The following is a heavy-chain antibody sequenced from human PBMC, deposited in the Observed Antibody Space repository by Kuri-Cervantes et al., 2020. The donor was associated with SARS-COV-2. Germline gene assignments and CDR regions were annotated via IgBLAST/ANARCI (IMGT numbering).Heavy chain of an antibody. V-gene: IGHV4-61*10. J-gene: IGHJ5*02. CDR2: IYTSGST. Sequence: SETLSLTCTVSGGSISSGSYYWSWIRQPAGKGLEWIGYIYTSGSTNYNPSLKSRVTISVDTSKNQFSLKLSSVTAADTAVYYCARDPNANRNNWFDPWGQGTLVTVSS. CDR3: ARDPNANRNNWFDP. CDR1: GGSISSGSYY. D-gene: IGHD4/OR15-4a*01.